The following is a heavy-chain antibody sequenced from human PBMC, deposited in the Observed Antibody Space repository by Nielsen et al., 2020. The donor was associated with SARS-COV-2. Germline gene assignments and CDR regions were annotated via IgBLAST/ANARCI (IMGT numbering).Heavy chain of an antibody. CDR3: ARTVTPTGPFDY. V-gene: IGHV2-70*01. CDR1: GFSLIPNGMC. J-gene: IGHJ4*02. CDR2: IDWGNDS. D-gene: IGHD1-1*01. Sequence: SGPTLVKPTQTLTLTCTFSGFSLIPNGMCVNWIRQPPGRTLEWLGHIDWGNDSYYNPSLKTRLTISKDPSKNQVVLTMTNMDPVDTATYYCARTVTPTGPFDYWGQGALVTVSA.